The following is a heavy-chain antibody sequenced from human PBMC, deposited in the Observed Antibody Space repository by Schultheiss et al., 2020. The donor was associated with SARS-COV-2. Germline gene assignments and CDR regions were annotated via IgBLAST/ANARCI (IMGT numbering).Heavy chain of an antibody. D-gene: IGHD6-6*01. J-gene: IGHJ6*02. V-gene: IGHV4-61*01. Sequence: SETLSLTCTVSGGSVSSGSYYWSWIRQPPGKGLEWIGYIYYSGSTNYNPSLKSRVTISVDTSKNQFSLKLSSVTAADTAVYYCARAVAARPSGMDVWGQGTTVTVSS. CDR1: GGSVSSGSYY. CDR2: IYYSGST. CDR3: ARAVAARPSGMDV.